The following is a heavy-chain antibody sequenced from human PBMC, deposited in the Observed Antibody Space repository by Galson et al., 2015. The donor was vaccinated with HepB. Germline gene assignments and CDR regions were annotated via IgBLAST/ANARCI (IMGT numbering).Heavy chain of an antibody. Sequence: SVKVSCKASGYTFTNYAISWVRQAPGQGLEWMGWSNTFNGKSNYAQKFQGRVTLTTDISTTTAYMELRSLRSDDTAVYYCARESTVRDFIYYGMDVWGQGTTVTVSS. V-gene: IGHV1-18*01. CDR2: SNTFNGKS. CDR3: ARESTVRDFIYYGMDV. CDR1: GYTFTNYA. J-gene: IGHJ6*02. D-gene: IGHD4-17*01.